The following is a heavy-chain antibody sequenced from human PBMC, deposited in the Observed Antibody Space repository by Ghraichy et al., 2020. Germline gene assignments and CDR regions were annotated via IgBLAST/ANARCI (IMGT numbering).Heavy chain of an antibody. CDR3: ARDESGWGAFGI. CDR1: GFTFSSFP. J-gene: IGHJ3*02. Sequence: GGSLRLSCAASGFTFSSFPMSWVRLAPGKGLEWVSVISAWDGTTHYGNSVKGRFSISRDNSKNTLYLQMNSLRADDMAVYYCARDESGWGAFGIWGQGTMVTVSS. CDR2: ISAWDGTT. D-gene: IGHD6-19*01. V-gene: IGHV3-23*01.